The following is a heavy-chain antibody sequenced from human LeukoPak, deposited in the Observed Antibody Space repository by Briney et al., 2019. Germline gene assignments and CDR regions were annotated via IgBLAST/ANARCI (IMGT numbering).Heavy chain of an antibody. Sequence: SVKVSCRASGGTFSSYAISWVRQAPGQGLEWMGGIIPIFGTANYAQKFQGRVTITADESTSTAYMELSSLRSEDTAVYYCARSRIAAAHFDYWGQGTLVTVSS. CDR1: GGTFSSYA. D-gene: IGHD6-13*01. CDR3: ARSRIAAAHFDY. V-gene: IGHV1-69*13. J-gene: IGHJ4*02. CDR2: IIPIFGTA.